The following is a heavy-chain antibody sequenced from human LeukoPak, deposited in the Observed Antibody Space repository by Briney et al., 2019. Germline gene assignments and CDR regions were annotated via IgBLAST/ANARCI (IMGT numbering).Heavy chain of an antibody. CDR3: ASSDDSTNFDY. D-gene: IGHD2/OR15-2a*01. CDR1: GYSISSGYY. V-gene: IGHV4-38-2*02. J-gene: IGHJ4*02. CDR2: IYHSGST. Sequence: SETLSLTCTVSGYSISSGYYWGWIRQPPGKGLEWIGSIYHSGSTYYNPSLKSRVTISVDTSKNQFSLKLSSVTAADTAVYYCASSDDSTNFDYWGQGTLVTVPS.